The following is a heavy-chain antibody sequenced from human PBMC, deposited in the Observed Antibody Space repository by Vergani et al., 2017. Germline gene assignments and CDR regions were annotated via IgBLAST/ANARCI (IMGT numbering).Heavy chain of an antibody. V-gene: IGHV1-69*01. CDR2: IIPIFGTA. CDR1: GGTFSSYA. Sequence: QVQLVQSGAEVKKPGSSVKVSCKASGGTFSSYAISWVRQAPGQGLEWMGGIIPIFGTANYAKKFQGRVTITADEHPSTAYMELSSLRSEDTAVYDCARWGEPAAEYYYYMDVWGKGTTVTVSS. D-gene: IGHD2-2*01. J-gene: IGHJ6*03. CDR3: ARWGEPAAEYYYYMDV.